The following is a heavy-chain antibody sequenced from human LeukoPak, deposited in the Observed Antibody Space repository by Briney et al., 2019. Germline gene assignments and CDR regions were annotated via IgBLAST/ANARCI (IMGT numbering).Heavy chain of an antibody. CDR3: ARGLAAAGTGNYYYYYSMDV. Sequence: PGGSLRLSCAASGFTFSSYWMHWVRQAPGKGLVWVSRINSDGSSTSYADSVKGRFTISRDNAKNTLYLQMNSLRAEDTAVYYCARGLAAAGTGNYYYYYSMDVWGQGTTVTVSS. CDR2: INSDGSST. D-gene: IGHD6-13*01. CDR1: GFTFSSYW. J-gene: IGHJ6*02. V-gene: IGHV3-74*01.